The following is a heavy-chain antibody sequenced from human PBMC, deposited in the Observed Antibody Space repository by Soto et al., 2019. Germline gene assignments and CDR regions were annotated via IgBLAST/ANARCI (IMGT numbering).Heavy chain of an antibody. CDR3: VTQIYGTGWYWPEYSDF. V-gene: IGHV4-39*01. CDR1: GDSINSDTYY. CDR2: IFHSGNT. Sequence: QLRLQESGPGLVKPSETLSLTCTVSGDSINSDTYYWGWVRQPPGKGLEWVGSIFHSGNTYDNPSLKSRVTMSVDTSKNQFSLTLTSVTAADTAVYYCVTQIYGTGWYWPEYSDFWGQGTLVTVFS. D-gene: IGHD6-19*01. J-gene: IGHJ4*02.